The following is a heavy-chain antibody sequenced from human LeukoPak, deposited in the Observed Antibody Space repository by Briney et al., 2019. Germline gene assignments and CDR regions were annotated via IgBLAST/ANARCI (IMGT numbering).Heavy chain of an antibody. CDR2: IYTSGST. V-gene: IGHV4-4*07. Sequence: PSETLSLTSTVSGGSISSYYWSWIRQPAGKGLEWIGRIYTSGSTNYNPSLKSRVTMSVDTSKNQFSLKLSSVTAADTAVYYCARELVVITLTHYYYYGMDVWGQGTTVTVSS. CDR3: ARELVVITLTHYYYYGMDV. CDR1: GGSISSYY. D-gene: IGHD3-22*01. J-gene: IGHJ6*02.